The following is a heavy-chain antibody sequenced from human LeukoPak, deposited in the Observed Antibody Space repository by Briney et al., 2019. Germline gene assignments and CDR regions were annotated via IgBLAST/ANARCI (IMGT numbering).Heavy chain of an antibody. Sequence: ASVKVSCKASGYTVTSYYMHWVRQAPGQGLEWKGIINPSGGSTSYAQKFQGRVTITADKSTSTAYMELSSLRSEDTAVYYCAHYYGSGSPKPFDYWGQGTLVTVSS. CDR3: AHYYGSGSPKPFDY. J-gene: IGHJ4*02. V-gene: IGHV1-46*01. CDR2: INPSGGST. D-gene: IGHD3-10*01. CDR1: GYTVTSYY.